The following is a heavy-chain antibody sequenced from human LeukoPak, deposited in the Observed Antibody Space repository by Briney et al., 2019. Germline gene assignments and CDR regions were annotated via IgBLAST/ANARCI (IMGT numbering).Heavy chain of an antibody. CDR3: ASGIAVAGTFHAFDI. V-gene: IGHV5-51*01. CDR1: GYSFTSYW. CDR2: IYPGDSDT. Sequence: GESLKISCKGSGYSFTSYWIGWVRQMPGKGLEWMGIIYPGDSDTRYSPSFQGQVTISADKSISTAYLQWSSLKASDTAMYYCASGIAVAGTFHAFDIWGQGTMVTVSS. D-gene: IGHD6-19*01. J-gene: IGHJ3*02.